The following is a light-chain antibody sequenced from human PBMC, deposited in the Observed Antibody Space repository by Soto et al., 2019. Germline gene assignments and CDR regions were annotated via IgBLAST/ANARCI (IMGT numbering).Light chain of an antibody. CDR2: GAS. Sequence: VLSQSPGRVSLSPGERATLSCRASQSVPSTYFAWYQQKPGQAPRLLIYGASTRATDMPGTFSGRGSGTEFTLTISSLQSEDFAVYYCQQYKNWPRTFGQGTKVDIK. V-gene: IGKV3-15*01. CDR1: QSVPSTY. CDR3: QQYKNWPRT. J-gene: IGKJ1*01.